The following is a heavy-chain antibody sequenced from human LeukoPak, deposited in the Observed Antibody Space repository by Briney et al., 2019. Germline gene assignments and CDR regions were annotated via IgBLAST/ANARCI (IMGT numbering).Heavy chain of an antibody. CDR3: ARPLGSQGSYPLYNY. V-gene: IGHV1-2*02. D-gene: IGHD3-16*01. CDR2: INPNSGGT. Sequence: GASVKVSCKASGYTFTGYYMHWERQAPGQGLEWMGWINPNSGGTNYAQKFQGRVTMTRDTSISTAYMELSRLRSDDTAVYYCARPLGSQGSYPLYNYWGQGTLVTVSS. CDR1: GYTFTGYY. J-gene: IGHJ4*02.